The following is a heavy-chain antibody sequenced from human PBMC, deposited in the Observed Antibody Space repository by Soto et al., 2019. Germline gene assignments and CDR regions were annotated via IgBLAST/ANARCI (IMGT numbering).Heavy chain of an antibody. CDR1: GFTFSRYS. V-gene: IGHV3-21*01. CDR2: ISSSSTYI. J-gene: IGHJ3*02. D-gene: IGHD3-10*01. CDR3: ARATNYGSGSYDSNALDI. Sequence: EVQLVESGGGLVKPGGSLRLSCAASGFTFSRYSMNWVRQAPGKGLEWVSSISSSSTYIYYADSVKGRFTISRDNAKNSLYLKMNSLRAGDTAVYYCARATNYGSGSYDSNALDIWGQGTMVTVS.